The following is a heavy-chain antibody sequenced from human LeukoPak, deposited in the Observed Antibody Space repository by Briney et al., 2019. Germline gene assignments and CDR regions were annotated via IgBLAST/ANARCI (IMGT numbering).Heavy chain of an antibody. CDR1: GFTFSSYA. J-gene: IGHJ5*02. Sequence: GKSLRLSCAASGFTFSSYAMSWVRQAPGKGLEWVSAISGSGGSTYYADSVKGRFTISRDNSKNTLYLQMNSLRAEDTAVYYCAKLRNIVVVPAAIPSNWFDPWGQGTLVTVSS. CDR2: ISGSGGST. CDR3: AKLRNIVVVPAAIPSNWFDP. V-gene: IGHV3-23*01. D-gene: IGHD2-2*02.